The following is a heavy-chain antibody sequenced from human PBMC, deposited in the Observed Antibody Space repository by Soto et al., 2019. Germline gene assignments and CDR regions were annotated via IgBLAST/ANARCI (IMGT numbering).Heavy chain of an antibody. CDR3: AKEMITFGDFNYYYMDV. D-gene: IGHD3-16*01. CDR2: ITWHRGTI. CDR1: GFTFDQYT. J-gene: IGHJ6*03. Sequence: EVQLVESGGGLVQPGRSLRLACAASGFTFDQYTMHWVRQAPGKGLEWVSSITWHRGTIGYADSVKGRFTISRDNAKNSLYLQMNSLRGEDKALYYCAKEMITFGDFNYYYMDVWGNGTTVTVSS. V-gene: IGHV3-9*01.